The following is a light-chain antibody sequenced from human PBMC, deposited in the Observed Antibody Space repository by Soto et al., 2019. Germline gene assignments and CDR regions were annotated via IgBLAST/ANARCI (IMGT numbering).Light chain of an antibody. J-gene: IGLJ3*02. Sequence: QSVLTQPPSVSGAPGQRVTISCTGYNSNIGAGYDVHWYLQLPGTAPKLLIYGNSNRPSGVPDRFSGSKSGTSASLAITGLQAEDEADYYCQSYDSSLSGSVFGGGPKLTVL. CDR3: QSYDSSLSGSV. CDR2: GNS. CDR1: NSNIGAGYD. V-gene: IGLV1-40*01.